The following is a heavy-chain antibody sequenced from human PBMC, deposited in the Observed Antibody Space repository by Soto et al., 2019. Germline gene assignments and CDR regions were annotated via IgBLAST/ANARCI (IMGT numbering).Heavy chain of an antibody. CDR3: ARESRSWYGSIWDY. Sequence: SETLSLTCTVPGGSVSSGSYYWSWIRQPPGKGLEWIGYIYYSGSTNYNPSLKSRVTISVDTSKNQFSLKLSSVTAADTAVYYCARESRSWYGSIWDYWGQGTLVTVSS. V-gene: IGHV4-61*01. D-gene: IGHD6-13*01. J-gene: IGHJ4*02. CDR2: IYYSGST. CDR1: GGSVSSGSYY.